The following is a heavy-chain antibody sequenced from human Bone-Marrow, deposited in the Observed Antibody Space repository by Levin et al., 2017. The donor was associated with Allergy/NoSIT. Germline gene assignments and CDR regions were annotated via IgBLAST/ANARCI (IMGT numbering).Heavy chain of an antibody. J-gene: IGHJ4*02. D-gene: IGHD2-15*01. CDR1: GFTFSSYA. CDR3: ARGVVVVAATLDY. V-gene: IGHV3-30*04. Sequence: LSLTCAASGFTFSSYAMHWVRQAPGKGLEWVAVISYDGSNKYYADSVKGRFTISRDNSKNTLYLQMNSLRAEDTAVYYCARGVVVVAATLDYWGQGTLVTVSS. CDR2: ISYDGSNK.